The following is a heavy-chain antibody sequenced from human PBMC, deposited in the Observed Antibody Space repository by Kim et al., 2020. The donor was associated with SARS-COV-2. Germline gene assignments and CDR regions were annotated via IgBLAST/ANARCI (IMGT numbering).Heavy chain of an antibody. V-gene: IGHV3-30*18. CDR1: GFTFSSYG. CDR2: ISYDGSNK. Sequence: GGSLRLSCAASGFTFSSYGMHWVRQAPGKGLEWVAVISYDGSNKYYADSVKGRFTISRDNSKNTLYLQMNSLRAEDTAVYYCAKDFSSSSGYHYWGQGTLVTVSS. D-gene: IGHD3-22*01. J-gene: IGHJ4*02. CDR3: AKDFSSSSGYHY.